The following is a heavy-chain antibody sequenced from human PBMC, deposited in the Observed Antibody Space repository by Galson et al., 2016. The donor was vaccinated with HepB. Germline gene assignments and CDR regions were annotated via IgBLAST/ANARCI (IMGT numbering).Heavy chain of an antibody. Sequence: LSLTCAVSGASISSDNWWSWVRQSPVKGLEWIGDIYHSGNTHYNPSLKSRVTMSVDKSNNRFSLKMISVTAADTAVYYCARDHSSGGTCMDVWGQGTTVTVSS. CDR3: ARDHSSGGTCMDV. J-gene: IGHJ6*02. CDR1: GASISSDNW. D-gene: IGHD2-15*01. CDR2: IYHSGNT. V-gene: IGHV4-4*02.